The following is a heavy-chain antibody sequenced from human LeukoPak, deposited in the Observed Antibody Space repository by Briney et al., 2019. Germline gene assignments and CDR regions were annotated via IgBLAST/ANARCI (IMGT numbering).Heavy chain of an antibody. CDR1: GGSFSGYY. Sequence: SETLSLTCAVYGGSFSGYYWSWIRQPPGKGLEWIGEINHSGSTNYNPSLKSRVTISVDTSKNQFSLKLNSVTAADTAVYYCARTEGAYDRAFDYWGQGTLVTVSS. J-gene: IGHJ4*02. CDR2: INHSGST. V-gene: IGHV4-34*01. CDR3: ARTEGAYDRAFDY. D-gene: IGHD3-22*01.